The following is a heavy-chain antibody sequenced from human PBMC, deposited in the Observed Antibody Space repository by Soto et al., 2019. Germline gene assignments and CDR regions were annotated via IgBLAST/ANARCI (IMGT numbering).Heavy chain of an antibody. Sequence: PGGSLRLSCAASGFTFSSYGMHWVRQAPGKGLEWVAVIWYDGSNKYYAESVKGRFTISRDNSKNTLSLQMNSLRAEDTALYYCARPTSVANAFDIWGQGQWSPSPQ. V-gene: IGHV3-33*01. CDR3: ARPTSVANAFDI. J-gene: IGHJ3*02. CDR2: IWYDGSNK. CDR1: GFTFSSYG.